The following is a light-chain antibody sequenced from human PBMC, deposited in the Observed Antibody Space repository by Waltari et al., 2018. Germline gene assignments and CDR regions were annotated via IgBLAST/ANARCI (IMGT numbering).Light chain of an antibody. CDR3: MQALQTPFT. CDR1: ENLLHSNGYNY. CDR2: LGS. J-gene: IGKJ4*01. Sequence: DMVMTQSPLSLPVTPGEQASISCRSSENLLHSNGYNYLDWYLQKPGQSPQLLIYLGSNRASGVPDRFSGSGSGTDFTLKISRVEAEDVGIYYCMQALQTPFTFGGGTKVEIK. V-gene: IGKV2-28*01.